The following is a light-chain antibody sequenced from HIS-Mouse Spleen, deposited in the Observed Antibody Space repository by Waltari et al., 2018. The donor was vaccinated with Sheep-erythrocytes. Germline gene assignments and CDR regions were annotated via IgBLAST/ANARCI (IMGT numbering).Light chain of an antibody. CDR3: QQRYSTPYA. CDR1: QSISSY. V-gene: IGKV1-39*01. Sequence: DIQMTQSPSSLSASVGDRVTITCRASQSISSYLNWYQQKPGKAPKLLFYAASSLQSGVPSRVRGSGSGTDFTLTISSLQPEDFATYYCQQRYSTPYAVGQATKLAIK. CDR2: AAS. J-gene: IGKJ2*01.